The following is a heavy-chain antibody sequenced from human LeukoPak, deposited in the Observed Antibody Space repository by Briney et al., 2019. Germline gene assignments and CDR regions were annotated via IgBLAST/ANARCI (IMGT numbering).Heavy chain of an antibody. D-gene: IGHD6-19*01. Sequence: GGSLRLSCAASGFTFSSYAMNWVRQAPGKGLEWVSTISGDGGDTHYADSVRGRFTISRANSKNTLFMQMNSLRAEDTAVYYYGKSGSRDWDYFEYWGQGTLVTASS. J-gene: IGHJ4*02. CDR3: GKSGSRDWDYFEY. CDR2: ISGDGGDT. CDR1: GFTFSSYA. V-gene: IGHV3-23*01.